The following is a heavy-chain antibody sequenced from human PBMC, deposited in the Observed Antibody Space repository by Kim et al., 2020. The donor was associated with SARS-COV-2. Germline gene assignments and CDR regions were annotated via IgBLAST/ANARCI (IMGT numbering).Heavy chain of an antibody. V-gene: IGHV3-11*05. CDR3: ARVSSRPGAPDI. Sequence: GGSLRLSCAASGFTFSNFYMTWIRQAAGKGLEWVSYISTQSSYTDYADSVKGRFTISRDNDKNSLFLQMNNLRTEDTAVYYCARVSSRPGAPDIWGQGTMVTVSS. CDR2: ISTQSSYT. J-gene: IGHJ3*02. D-gene: IGHD3-10*01. CDR1: GFTFSNFY.